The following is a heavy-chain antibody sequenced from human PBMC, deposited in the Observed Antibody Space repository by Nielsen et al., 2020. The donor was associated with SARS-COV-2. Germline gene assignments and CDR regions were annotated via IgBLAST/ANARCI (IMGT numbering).Heavy chain of an antibody. CDR3: TRDDFWSGYPDY. V-gene: IGHV3-33*05. J-gene: IGHJ4*02. CDR2: ISYDGSNK. D-gene: IGHD3-3*01. Sequence: GGSLRLSCAASGFTFSSYGMHWVRQAPGKGLEWVAVISYDGSNKYYADSVKGRFTISRDNSKNTLYLQMNSLKTEDTAVYYCTRDDFWSGYPDYWGQGTLVTVSS. CDR1: GFTFSSYG.